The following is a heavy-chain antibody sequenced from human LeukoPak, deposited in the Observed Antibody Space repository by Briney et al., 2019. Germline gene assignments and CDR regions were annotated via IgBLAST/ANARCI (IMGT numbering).Heavy chain of an antibody. CDR2: ISPYNGNT. V-gene: IGHV1-18*01. D-gene: IGHD3-9*01. J-gene: IGHJ4*02. Sequence: ASVKVSCKTSGYIFSTYGISWVRQAPGQGLEWMGFISPYNGNTKYAQKLQGRVTMTTDTSTSTAYMELRSLRSDDTAMYYCARETYHDILTGTDYWGQGTLVTVSS. CDR1: GYIFSTYG. CDR3: ARETYHDILTGTDY.